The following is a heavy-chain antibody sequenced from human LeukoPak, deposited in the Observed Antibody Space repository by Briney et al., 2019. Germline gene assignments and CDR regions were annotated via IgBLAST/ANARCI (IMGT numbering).Heavy chain of an antibody. V-gene: IGHV3-43*01. CDR1: GFTFDDYT. Sequence: GGSLRLSCAASGFTFDDYTMHWVRQAPGKGLEWVSLISWDGGSTYYADSVKGRFTISRDNSKNSLYLQMNSLRTEDTALYYCAKGSEMATIYHGVDYWGRGTLVTVSS. CDR2: ISWDGGST. D-gene: IGHD5-24*01. J-gene: IGHJ4*02. CDR3: AKGSEMATIYHGVDY.